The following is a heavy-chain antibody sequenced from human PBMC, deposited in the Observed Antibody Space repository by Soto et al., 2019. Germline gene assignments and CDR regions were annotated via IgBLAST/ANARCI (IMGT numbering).Heavy chain of an antibody. V-gene: IGHV3-74*01. CDR3: ARESQYYDFWSGYRNWFDP. D-gene: IGHD3-3*01. CDR2: INSDGSST. CDR1: GFTFSSYW. Sequence: PGGSLRLSCAASGFTFSSYWMHWVRQAPGKGLVWVSRINSDGSSTSYADSVKGRFTISRDNAKNTLYLQMNSLRAEDTAVYYCARESQYYDFWSGYRNWFDPWGQGTLVTVSS. J-gene: IGHJ5*02.